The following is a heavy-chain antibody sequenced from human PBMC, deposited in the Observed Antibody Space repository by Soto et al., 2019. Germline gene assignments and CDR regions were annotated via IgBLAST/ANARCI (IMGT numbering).Heavy chain of an antibody. CDR3: AKDRGDYHAFDI. CDR2: ISGSGGST. Sequence: PGGSLRLSCTASGFTFGDYAMSWFRQAPGKGLEWVSAISGSGGSTYYADSVKGRFTISRDNSKNTLYLQVNSLRAEDTAVYYCAKDRGDYHAFDIWGQGTMVTVSS. CDR1: GFTFGDYA. J-gene: IGHJ3*02. V-gene: IGHV3-23*01. D-gene: IGHD4-17*01.